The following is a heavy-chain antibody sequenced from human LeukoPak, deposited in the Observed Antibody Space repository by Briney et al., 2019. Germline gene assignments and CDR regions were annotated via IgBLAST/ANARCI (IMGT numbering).Heavy chain of an antibody. CDR3: ATGIVAIKSRFLDY. Sequence: SETLSLTCAVSGDSIRSSSYYWGWIRQPPGKGLEWIGSIYYRGSTYYNPSLKSRVSISVDKSKSQFSLELTSATVADTAIYYCATGIVAIKSRFLDYWGQGSLITVSS. CDR2: IYYRGST. CDR1: GDSIRSSSYY. D-gene: IGHD3-22*01. V-gene: IGHV4-39*01. J-gene: IGHJ4*02.